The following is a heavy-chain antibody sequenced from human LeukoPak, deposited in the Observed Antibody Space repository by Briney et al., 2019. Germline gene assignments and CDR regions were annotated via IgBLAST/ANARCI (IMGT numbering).Heavy chain of an antibody. CDR3: AKDDRWLQFCC. D-gene: IGHD5-24*01. V-gene: IGHV3-23*01. Sequence: GSLXLXCVASGFTFSSHGMNWVRQAPGKGLEWVSGIIPSGHTTYYADSVRGRFTISRDNSGNTVYLQMNSLRAEDTAVYYCAKDDRWLQFCCWGQGTLVTVSA. CDR2: IIPSGHTT. J-gene: IGHJ4*02. CDR1: GFTFSSHG.